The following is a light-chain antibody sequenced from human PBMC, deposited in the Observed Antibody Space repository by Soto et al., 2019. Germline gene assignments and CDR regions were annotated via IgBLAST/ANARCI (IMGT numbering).Light chain of an antibody. Sequence: EIVLTQSPCTLSLSPGERATLSCRAGQSVSGNLLAWYQEKPGQAPRLLIYGASSRATGIPDRFSGSGSGTDFTLTISRLEHDDFAAYYCRQYGRSLGFAFGGGTKVDIK. CDR1: QSVSGNL. CDR3: RQYGRSLGFA. CDR2: GAS. J-gene: IGKJ4*01. V-gene: IGKV3-20*01.